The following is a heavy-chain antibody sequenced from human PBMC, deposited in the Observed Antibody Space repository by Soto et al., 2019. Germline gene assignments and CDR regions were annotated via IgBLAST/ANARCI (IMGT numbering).Heavy chain of an antibody. CDR1: GFTFSRYW. J-gene: IGHJ3*02. CDR3: ARGDTPMITGMDSFDI. CDR2: IKQDGTEK. V-gene: IGHV3-7*01. D-gene: IGHD5-18*01. Sequence: PGGSVRLSCAASGFTFSRYWMNWVRQAPGKGLEWVANIKQDGTEKNYVDSVKGRFTISRDNARNSLYLQMDSLRAEDTAVYFCARGDTPMITGMDSFDIWGQGTMVTVSS.